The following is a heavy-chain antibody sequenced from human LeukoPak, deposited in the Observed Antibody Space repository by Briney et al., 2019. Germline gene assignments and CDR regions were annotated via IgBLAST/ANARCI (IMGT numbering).Heavy chain of an antibody. J-gene: IGHJ3*02. D-gene: IGHD6-19*01. V-gene: IGHV3-23*01. CDR2: ISGSGGSA. CDR1: GFTFSSYA. Sequence: GGSLRLSCAASGFTFSSYAMSWVRQAPGKGLEWVSAISGSGGSAYYADSVKGRFTISRDNSKNTLYLQMNSLRAEDTAVYYCAKPGYSSGWYNAFDIWGQGTMVTVSS. CDR3: AKPGYSSGWYNAFDI.